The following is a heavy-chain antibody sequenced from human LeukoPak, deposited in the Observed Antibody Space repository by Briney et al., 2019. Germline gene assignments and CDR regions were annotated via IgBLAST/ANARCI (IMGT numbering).Heavy chain of an antibody. D-gene: IGHD3-22*01. Sequence: AGGSLRLSCAASGFTFSIHGISWVRQAPGRGLECVSAICGSGGSTYYADPVKGRFTISRDNSNKTLYLQMNSLRAEDMAVYYCAKGGTYYYDSSGYDYWGQGTLVTVSS. CDR2: ICGSGGST. V-gene: IGHV3-23*01. J-gene: IGHJ4*02. CDR3: AKGGTYYYDSSGYDY. CDR1: GFTFSIHG.